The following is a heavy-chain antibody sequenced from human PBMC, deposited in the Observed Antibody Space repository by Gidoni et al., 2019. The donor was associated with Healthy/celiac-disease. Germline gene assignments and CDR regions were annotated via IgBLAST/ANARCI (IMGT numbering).Heavy chain of an antibody. CDR2: ISGSGGST. CDR1: GFTLSSDD. Sequence: EVPLLESGGGVVQSGGSLQLSCAASGFTLSSDDMSWVRQAPGKGLEWVSVISGSGGSTYYADSVKGRFTISRDNSKNTLYLQMNSLRAEDTAVYYCAKPQAQAQWLLGYWGQGTLVTVSS. V-gene: IGHV3-23*01. D-gene: IGHD6-19*01. CDR3: AKPQAQAQWLLGY. J-gene: IGHJ4*02.